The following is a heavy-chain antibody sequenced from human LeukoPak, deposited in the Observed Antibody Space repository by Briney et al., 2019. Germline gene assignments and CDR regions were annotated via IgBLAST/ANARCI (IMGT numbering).Heavy chain of an antibody. D-gene: IGHD3-22*01. J-gene: IGHJ4*02. CDR3: ARGYYPYYFDY. CDR1: GGSISSYY. Sequence: SETLSLTCTVSGGSISSYYWSWIRQPPGKGLEWIGYIYYSGSTNYNPSLKSRVTISVDTSKNQFSLKLSSVTAADTAVYYCARGYYPYYFDYWGQGTLVTVSS. V-gene: IGHV4-59*01. CDR2: IYYSGST.